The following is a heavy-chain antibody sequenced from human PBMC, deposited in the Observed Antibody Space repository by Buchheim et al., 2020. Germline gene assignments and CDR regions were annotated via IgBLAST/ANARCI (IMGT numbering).Heavy chain of an antibody. V-gene: IGHV3-15*04. J-gene: IGHJ6*03. CDR1: GFTFTNAW. D-gene: IGHD5-24*01. CDR2: IESKSDGGAT. Sequence: EVQLVESGGGLVKPGGSLRLSCAASGFTFTNAWMTWVRQGPGKGLEWVGRIESKSDGGATDYAVLVKDRFTISRDDSKNMVYLQMNSLEIEDTAVYYCTTRDVYKADYYMDVWGKGTT. CDR3: TTRDVYKADYYMDV.